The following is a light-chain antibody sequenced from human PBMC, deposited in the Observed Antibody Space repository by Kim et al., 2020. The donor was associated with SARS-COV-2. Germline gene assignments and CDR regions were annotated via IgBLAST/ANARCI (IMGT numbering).Light chain of an antibody. CDR2: DVN. Sequence: GQSITIACTGTSSDVGGYNYVSWYQQRPGKAPKLMIYDVNKRPSGVSNRFSGSKSGNTASLTISGLQAEDEADYYCSSYTSISTWLFGGGTQLTVL. CDR1: SSDVGGYNY. J-gene: IGLJ3*02. CDR3: SSYTSISTWL. V-gene: IGLV2-14*04.